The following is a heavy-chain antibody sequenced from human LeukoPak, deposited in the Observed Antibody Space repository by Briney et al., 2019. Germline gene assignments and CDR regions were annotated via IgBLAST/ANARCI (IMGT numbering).Heavy chain of an antibody. Sequence: ASAKVSCTASGYSFSTYAISWLRQAPGQGLEWIGWISVFNGDTKYGQRFQGRVTMTTDASSNTAYMDLRSLRSDDTAVYYCARVGSIVGVPAAPLDYWGQGTPVIVSS. J-gene: IGHJ4*02. CDR3: ARVGSIVGVPAAPLDY. CDR2: ISVFNGDT. CDR1: GYSFSTYA. V-gene: IGHV1-18*01. D-gene: IGHD2-2*01.